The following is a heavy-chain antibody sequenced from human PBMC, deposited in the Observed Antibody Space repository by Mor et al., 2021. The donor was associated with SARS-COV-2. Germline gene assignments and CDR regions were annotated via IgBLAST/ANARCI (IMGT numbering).Heavy chain of an antibody. D-gene: IGHD1-1*01. J-gene: IGHJ5*02. CDR3: ARGRTGTSFET. Sequence: IGEINHSGSTNYNPSLKSRVTISVDTSKNQFSLKLSSVTAADTAVYYCARGRTGTSFETWGQGTLVTVSS. V-gene: IGHV4-34*01. CDR2: INHSGST.